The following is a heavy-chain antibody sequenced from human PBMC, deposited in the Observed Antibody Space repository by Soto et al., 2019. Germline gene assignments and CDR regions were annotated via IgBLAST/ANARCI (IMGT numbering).Heavy chain of an antibody. CDR1: GFTFSSYG. D-gene: IGHD6-6*01. J-gene: IGHJ6*02. CDR3: AKDIRKSGIAARPHLGGMDV. V-gene: IGHV3-30*18. Sequence: GGSLRLSCAASGFTFSSYGMHWVRQAPGKGLEWVAVISYDGSNKYYADSVKGRFTISRDNSKNTLYLQMNSLRAEDTAVYYCAKDIRKSGIAARPHLGGMDVWGQGTTVTVSS. CDR2: ISYDGSNK.